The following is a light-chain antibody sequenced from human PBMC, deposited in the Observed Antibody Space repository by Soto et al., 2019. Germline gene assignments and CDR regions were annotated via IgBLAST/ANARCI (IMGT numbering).Light chain of an antibody. CDR3: QQYNNWPFT. CDR2: GAS. J-gene: IGKJ3*01. Sequence: EIVMTQSPATLSVSPGERATLSCRASQSISSNLAWYQQKPGQAPRLLIYGASTRATGIPATFSGSGSGTEFNLTISSLQSEDFAAYYCQQYNNWPFTFGPGTKVDIK. V-gene: IGKV3-15*01. CDR1: QSISSN.